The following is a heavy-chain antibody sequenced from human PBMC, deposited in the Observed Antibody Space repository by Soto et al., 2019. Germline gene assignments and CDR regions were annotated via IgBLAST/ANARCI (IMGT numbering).Heavy chain of an antibody. CDR3: ASAMDTAMAQYYYYRMDR. V-gene: IGHV1-69*01. J-gene: IGHJ6*02. D-gene: IGHD5-18*01. CDR1: GCTFSSYA. Sequence: QVQLVQSGAEVKKPGASVKVSCKASGCTFSSYAISWVRQAPGQGLEWMGGIIPIFGTANYAQKFQVRVTSAADESTSTAYMVLRSLRSEYTAVYYCASAMDTAMAQYYYYRMDRWGQGTPGTGSS. CDR2: IIPIFGTA.